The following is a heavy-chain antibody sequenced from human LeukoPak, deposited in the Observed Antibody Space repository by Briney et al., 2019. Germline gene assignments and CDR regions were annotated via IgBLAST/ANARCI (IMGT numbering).Heavy chain of an antibody. CDR3: ARTPVSYYGSGSYCISALYQFDY. V-gene: IGHV3-7*01. CDR1: GFTLSSYW. CDR2: IKEDGSEK. D-gene: IGHD3-10*01. Sequence: GGSLRLSCVASGFTLSSYWMSWVRQAPGKGLEWVANIKEDGSEKYYVDSVKGRFTIYRDNAKNSLYLQMNSLRAEDTAVYYCARTPVSYYGSGSYCISALYQFDYWGQGTLVTVSS. J-gene: IGHJ4*02.